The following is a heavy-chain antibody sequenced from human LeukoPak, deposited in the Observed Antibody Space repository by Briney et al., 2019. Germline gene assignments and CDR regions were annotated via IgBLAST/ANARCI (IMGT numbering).Heavy chain of an antibody. Sequence: ASVKVSCKASGYTFTSYYMHWVRQAPGQGLEWMGIINPSGGSTGYAQKFQGRVTMTRDTSTSTVYMELSSLRSEDTAVYYCAREVIGYSSGWYSLNNWFDPWGQGTLVTVSS. D-gene: IGHD6-19*01. CDR1: GYTFTSYY. CDR2: INPSGGST. V-gene: IGHV1-46*01. CDR3: AREVIGYSSGWYSLNNWFDP. J-gene: IGHJ5*02.